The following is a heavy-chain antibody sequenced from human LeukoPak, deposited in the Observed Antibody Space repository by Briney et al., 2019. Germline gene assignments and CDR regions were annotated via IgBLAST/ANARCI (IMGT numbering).Heavy chain of an antibody. CDR3: ARDSYYDTSGYFNDTFDM. D-gene: IGHD3-22*01. CDR2: ISDSGDT. Sequence: SETLSLTCTVSGVSISSYYWSWIRQPPGKGLEWIGHISDSGDTNYNPSLKSRVTISVDTSKKQFSLKLSSMTTADTAVYYCARDSYYDTSGYFNDTFDMWGQGTLVSVSS. J-gene: IGHJ3*02. V-gene: IGHV4-59*01. CDR1: GVSISSYY.